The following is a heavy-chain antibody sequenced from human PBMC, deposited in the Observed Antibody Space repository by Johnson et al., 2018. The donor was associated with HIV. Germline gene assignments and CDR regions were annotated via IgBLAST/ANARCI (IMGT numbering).Heavy chain of an antibody. J-gene: IGHJ3*02. CDR1: GFTFSDYY. CDR3: ARALKRIAAADDAFDI. V-gene: IGHV3-11*04. CDR2: ISSSGSTI. Sequence: QVQLVESGGGLVKPRGSLRLSCAASGFTFSDYYMSWIRQAPGKGLEWVSYISSSGSTIYYADSVKGRFTISRDNAKNSLYLQMNSLRAEDTAVYYCARALKRIAAADDAFDIWGQGTMVTVAS. D-gene: IGHD6-13*01.